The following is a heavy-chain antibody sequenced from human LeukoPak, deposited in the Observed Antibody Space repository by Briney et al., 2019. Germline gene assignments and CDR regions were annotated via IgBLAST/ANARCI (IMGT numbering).Heavy chain of an antibody. V-gene: IGHV4-59*01. CDR2: IYYSGST. CDR1: GGSISSYY. Sequence: SETLSLTCTVSGGSISSYYWSWIRQPPGKGLEWIGYIYYSGSTNYNPSLKSRVTISVDTSMNQFSLKLSSVTAADTAVYYCARDSSGWSYGMDVWGQGTTVTVSS. CDR3: ARDSSGWSYGMDV. D-gene: IGHD6-19*01. J-gene: IGHJ6*02.